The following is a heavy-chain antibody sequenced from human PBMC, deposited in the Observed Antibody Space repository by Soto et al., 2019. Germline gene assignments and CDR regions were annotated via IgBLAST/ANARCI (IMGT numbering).Heavy chain of an antibody. CDR3: ARGGLNWNYPGTYYMDV. CDR1: GFTFSSYG. J-gene: IGHJ6*03. CDR2: IWYDGSNK. D-gene: IGHD1-7*01. V-gene: IGHV3-33*01. Sequence: GGSLRLSCAASGFTFSSYGMHWVRQAPGKGLEWVAVIWYDGSNKYYADSVKGRFTISRDNSKNTLYLQMNSLRAEDTAVYYCARGGLNWNYPGTYYMDVWGKGTTVTVSS.